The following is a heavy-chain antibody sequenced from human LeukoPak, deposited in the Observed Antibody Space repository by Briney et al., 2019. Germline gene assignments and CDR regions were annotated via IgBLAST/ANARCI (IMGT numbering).Heavy chain of an antibody. V-gene: IGHV3-21*05. J-gene: IGHJ4*02. CDR2: ISTTSSYT. CDR3: ARNTGTYDY. Sequence: GGSLRLSCAASGFTFISFEMNWVRQAPGKGLEWVSYISTTSSYTKYADSVKGRFTISRDNAKNSLYLQMNSLRAEDTAVYYCARNTGTYDYWGQGTLVTVSS. CDR1: GFTFISFE. D-gene: IGHD1-1*01.